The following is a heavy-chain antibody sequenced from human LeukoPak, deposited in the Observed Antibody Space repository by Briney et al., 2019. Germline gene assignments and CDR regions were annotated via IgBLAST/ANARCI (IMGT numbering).Heavy chain of an antibody. CDR1: GFTVSSNY. CDR2: IYSGGST. Sequence: HPGGSLRLSCAASGFTVSSNYMSWVRQAPGKGLEWVSVIYSGGSTYYADSVKGRFTISRDNSKNTLYLQMNSLRAEDTAVYYCNAYDILTGRAFDYWGQGTLVTVSS. CDR3: NAYDILTGRAFDY. V-gene: IGHV3-53*01. J-gene: IGHJ4*02. D-gene: IGHD3-9*01.